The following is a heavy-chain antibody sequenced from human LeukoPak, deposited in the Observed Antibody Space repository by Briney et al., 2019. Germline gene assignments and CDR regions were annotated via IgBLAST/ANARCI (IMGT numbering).Heavy chain of an antibody. CDR1: GGSFSGYY. CDR3: ARERYRAVAVDY. D-gene: IGHD6-19*01. CDR2: INHSGST. V-gene: IGHV4-34*01. J-gene: IGHJ4*02. Sequence: SETLSLTCAVYGGSFSGYYWSWIRQPPGKGLEWIGEINHSGSTNYNPSLKSRVTISVDTSKNQFSLKLSSVTAADTAVYYCARERYRAVAVDYWGQGTLVTVSS.